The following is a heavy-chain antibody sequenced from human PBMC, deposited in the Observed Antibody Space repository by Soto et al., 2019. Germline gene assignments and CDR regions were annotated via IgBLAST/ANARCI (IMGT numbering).Heavy chain of an antibody. Sequence: GGSLRLSCAASRFTFSTYAMSWVRQAPGKGLEWVSGISGGGDTSYTDSVRGRFTCSRDNSKNTLYLQMNSLRAEDTALYYCAKSLFGGPDIWGQGTMVTVSS. J-gene: IGHJ3*02. D-gene: IGHD2-15*01. V-gene: IGHV3-23*01. CDR1: RFTFSTYA. CDR2: ISGGGDT. CDR3: AKSLFGGPDI.